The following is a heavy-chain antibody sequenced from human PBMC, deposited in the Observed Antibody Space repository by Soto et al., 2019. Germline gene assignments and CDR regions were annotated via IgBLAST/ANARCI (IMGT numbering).Heavy chain of an antibody. J-gene: IGHJ4*02. D-gene: IGHD3-10*01. V-gene: IGHV3-74*01. CDR1: GLIFNNYW. CDR3: AGGDYAGAGTFYLTDH. CDR2: INGDGRTT. Sequence: GGSLRLSCTASGLIFNNYWMHWVRQPPGKGPVWVSRINGDGRTTTYADSVRGRFTISRDNAKNTVHLQMNSLRAEDTAVYYCAGGDYAGAGTFYLTDHWGQGSLVTVSS.